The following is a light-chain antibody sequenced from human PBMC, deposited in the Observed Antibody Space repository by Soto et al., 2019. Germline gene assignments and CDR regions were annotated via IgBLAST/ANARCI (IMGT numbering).Light chain of an antibody. CDR3: QQRSNWPLVT. J-gene: IGKJ3*01. CDR2: DTS. V-gene: IGKV3-11*01. CDR1: QSVRSY. Sequence: EIVLTQSPATLSLSPGARATLSCRASQSVRSYLAWYQQKPGQPPRLLIYDTSNRATGIPARFSGIGYGTDFTLTISSLDPEDFAVYYCQQRSNWPLVTVGPGTRVDIK.